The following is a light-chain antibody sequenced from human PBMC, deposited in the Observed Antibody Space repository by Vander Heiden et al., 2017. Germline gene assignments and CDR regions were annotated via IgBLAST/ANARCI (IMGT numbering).Light chain of an antibody. J-gene: IGLJ3*02. CDR3: AVWDDSLNVGV. Sequence: QSVLTQSPSASGTPGQRVTISCSGSSSNIGPNNVNWYQQLPGTAPKLVIHTNSQRPSGVPDRFSGSKSGTSASLAISGLQSEDEADYYCAVWDDSLNVGVFGGGTKLTVL. V-gene: IGLV1-44*01. CDR2: TNS. CDR1: SSNIGPNN.